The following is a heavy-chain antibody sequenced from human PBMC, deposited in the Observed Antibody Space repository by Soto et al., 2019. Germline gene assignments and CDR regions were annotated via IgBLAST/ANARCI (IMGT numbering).Heavy chain of an antibody. D-gene: IGHD6-19*01. CDR1: GFTFSSYW. J-gene: IGHJ4*02. V-gene: IGHV3-74*01. Sequence: PGGSLRLSCAASGFTFSSYWMHWVRPAPGKGLVWVSRINSDGSSTSYADSVKGRFTISRDNAKNTLYLQMNSLRAEDTAVYYCARFPYKKAGIDYWGQGTLVTVSS. CDR3: ARFPYKKAGIDY. CDR2: INSDGSST.